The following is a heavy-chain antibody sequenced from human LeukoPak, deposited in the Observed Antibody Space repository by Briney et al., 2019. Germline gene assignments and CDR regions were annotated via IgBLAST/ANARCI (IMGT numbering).Heavy chain of an antibody. CDR1: GGSISSNTYY. CDR2: SYYSGST. D-gene: IGHD1-26*01. V-gene: IGHV4-39*01. CDR3: ARRKSLVNAFDI. Sequence: SETLSLTCSVSGGSISSNTYYWGWIRQPPGKGLEWIGTSYYSGSTYYSPSLKSRVSISVDTSKNQFSLRLSSVTAADTAVYYCARRKSLVNAFDIWGQGTMVTVSS. J-gene: IGHJ3*02.